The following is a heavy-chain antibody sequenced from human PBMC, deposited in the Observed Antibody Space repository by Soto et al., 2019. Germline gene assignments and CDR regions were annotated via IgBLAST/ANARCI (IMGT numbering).Heavy chain of an antibody. V-gene: IGHV4-34*01. Sequence: QVQLQQWGAGLLKPSETLSLTCAVYGGSFSGYYWSWIRQPPGKGLEWIGEINHSGSTNYNPSLNXXVTRLVATSQXXFXLXXSSVTAADTAVYYGARGNTMVRTLAPNWYYYGMDVWGQGTTVTVSS. J-gene: IGHJ6*02. CDR1: GGSFSGYY. D-gene: IGHD3-10*01. CDR3: ARGNTMVRTLAPNWYYYGMDV. CDR2: INHSGST.